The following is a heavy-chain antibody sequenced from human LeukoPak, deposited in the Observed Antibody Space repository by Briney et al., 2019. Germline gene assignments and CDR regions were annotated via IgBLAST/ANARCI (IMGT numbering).Heavy chain of an antibody. D-gene: IGHD3-22*01. CDR3: ARDPALGYDSSGYYPFDY. Sequence: SETLSLTCAVSGGSISSSNWWSWVRQPPGKGLEWIGEIYHSGSTNYNPSLKSRVTISVDKSKNQFSLKLNSVTAADTAVYYCARDPALGYDSSGYYPFDYWGQGTLVTVSS. CDR2: IYHSGST. J-gene: IGHJ4*02. V-gene: IGHV4-4*02. CDR1: GGSISSSNW.